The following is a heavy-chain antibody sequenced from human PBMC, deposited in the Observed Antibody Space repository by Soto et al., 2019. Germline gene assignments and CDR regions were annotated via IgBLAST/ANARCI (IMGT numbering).Heavy chain of an antibody. CDR1: GFTFSSYA. D-gene: IGHD3-9*01. CDR3: AKASDYDDILTGLH. V-gene: IGHV3-23*01. J-gene: IGHJ4*01. Sequence: EVQLLESGGGLVQPGGSLRISCAASGFTFSSYAMSWVRQAPGKGLECLSTISGSGGSAYYADSVKGRFTITRDTSKNTLHLQMNSLRAEDTAVYYCAKASDYDDILTGLHWGHGTLVTVSA. CDR2: ISGSGGSA.